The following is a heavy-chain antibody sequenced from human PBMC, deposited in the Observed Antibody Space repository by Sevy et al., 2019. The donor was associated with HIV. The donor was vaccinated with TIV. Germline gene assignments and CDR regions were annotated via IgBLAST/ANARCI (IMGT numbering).Heavy chain of an antibody. CDR1: GFTFSSYA. CDR3: AKDVTYYYDSSGYSWFDP. Sequence: GGSLRLSCAASGFTFSSYAMSWVRQAPGKGLEWVSAISGSGGSTYYADSVKGGFTISRDNSKNTMYLQMNSLKAEDTAVYYCAKDVTYYYDSSGYSWFDPWGQGTLVTVSS. V-gene: IGHV3-23*01. CDR2: ISGSGGST. D-gene: IGHD3-22*01. J-gene: IGHJ5*02.